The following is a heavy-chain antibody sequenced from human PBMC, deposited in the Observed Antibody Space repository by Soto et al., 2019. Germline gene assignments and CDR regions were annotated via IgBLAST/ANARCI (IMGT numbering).Heavy chain of an antibody. CDR3: AREGNWNYVDY. J-gene: IGHJ4*02. CDR1: GGSFSGYY. V-gene: IGHV4-34*01. D-gene: IGHD1-20*01. Sequence: ETLSLTCAVYGGSFSGYYWSWIRQPPGKGLEWIGEINHSGSTNYNPSLKSRVTISVDTSKNQFSLKLSSVTAADTAVYYCAREGNWNYVDYWGQGTLVTVSS. CDR2: INHSGST.